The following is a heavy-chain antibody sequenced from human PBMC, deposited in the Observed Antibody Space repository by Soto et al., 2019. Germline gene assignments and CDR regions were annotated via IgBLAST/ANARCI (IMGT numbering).Heavy chain of an antibody. V-gene: IGHV3-48*03. J-gene: IGHJ4*02. CDR3: ARGHIVATILDY. CDR1: GFIFSNYE. Sequence: GSLRLSCAASGFIFSNYEMSWVRQAPGKGLEWVSYIDHSGTTIYYADSVKGRFTISRDNAKNSLFLQMNSLRAEDTAVYYCARGHIVATILDYWGQGTLVTVSS. D-gene: IGHD5-12*01. CDR2: IDHSGTTI.